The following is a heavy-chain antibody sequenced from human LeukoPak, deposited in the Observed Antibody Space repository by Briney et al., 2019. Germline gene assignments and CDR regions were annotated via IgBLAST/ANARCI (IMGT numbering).Heavy chain of an antibody. D-gene: IGHD3-22*01. J-gene: IGHJ4*02. CDR3: ARPPYYYDSSGYRAQPGGVDY. V-gene: IGHV5-51*01. CDR1: GYSFTSYW. CDR2: IYPGDSDT. Sequence: GESLKISCKGSGYSFTSYWIDWVRQMPGKGLEWMGIIYPGDSDTRYSPSFQGQVTISADKSISTAYLQWSSLKASDTAMYYCARPPYYYDSSGYRAQPGGVDYWGQGTLVTVSS.